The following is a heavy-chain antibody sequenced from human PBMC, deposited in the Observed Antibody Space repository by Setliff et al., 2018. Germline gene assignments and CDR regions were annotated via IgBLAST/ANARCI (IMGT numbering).Heavy chain of an antibody. J-gene: IGHJ6*03. V-gene: IGHV3-23*01. D-gene: IGHD5-18*01. Sequence: HPGGSLRLSCAASGFTFGDFAMTWVRQAPGKGLEWVSGIGGSTHYADSVKGRSTISRDNSENTLYLQMDSLRVEDTAVYYCARHSSDYYIDVWGKGTTVTVSS. CDR2: IGGST. CDR3: ARHSSDYYIDV. CDR1: GFTFGDFA.